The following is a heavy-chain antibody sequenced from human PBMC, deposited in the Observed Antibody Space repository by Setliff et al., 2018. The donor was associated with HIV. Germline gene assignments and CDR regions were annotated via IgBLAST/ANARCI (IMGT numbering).Heavy chain of an antibody. CDR3: TRDAYAEVGSDY. CDR1: GGSISSHY. D-gene: IGHD1-26*01. V-gene: IGHV3-23*01. Sequence: LSLTCTVSGGSISSHYWSWVRQAPGKGLEWVSAIGGTGGNTYYADSVKGRFTISRDNPKSTVYLQMNSLKTEDTAVYYCTRDAYAEVGSDYWGQGTLVTVSS. J-gene: IGHJ4*02. CDR2: IGGTGGNT.